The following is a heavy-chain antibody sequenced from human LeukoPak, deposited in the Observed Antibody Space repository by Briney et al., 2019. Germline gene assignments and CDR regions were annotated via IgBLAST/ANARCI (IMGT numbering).Heavy chain of an antibody. Sequence: GGSLRLSCAASGFTFSSYSMNWVRQAPGKVLEWVAFIRYDGSNKYYADSVKGRFTISRDNFKNTLYLQMNSLRAEDTAVFYCAKGGGYEAQYYYYYMDVWGKGTTVTISS. V-gene: IGHV3-30*02. CDR1: GFTFSSYS. J-gene: IGHJ6*03. D-gene: IGHD5-12*01. CDR3: AKGGGYEAQYYYYYMDV. CDR2: IRYDGSNK.